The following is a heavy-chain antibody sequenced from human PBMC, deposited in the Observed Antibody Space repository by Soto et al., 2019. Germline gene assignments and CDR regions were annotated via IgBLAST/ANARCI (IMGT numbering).Heavy chain of an antibody. D-gene: IGHD2-15*01. CDR1: GGSFRGYF. V-gene: IGHV4-34*02. CDR2: INHSGIT. CDR3: ARRFCSDSYCSYFDY. Sequence: QVQLQQWGAGLLKPSETLSLTCAVYGGSFRGYFWSWIRQPPGKGLEWIGEINHSGITSYSPSLGSRVTTSVDTPKNQFSLRLCSVTAADTAIYYCARRFCSDSYCSYFDYWGRATLVTVSS. J-gene: IGHJ4*01.